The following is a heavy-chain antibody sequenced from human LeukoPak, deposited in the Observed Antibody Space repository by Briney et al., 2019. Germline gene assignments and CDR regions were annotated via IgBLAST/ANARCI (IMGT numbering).Heavy chain of an antibody. J-gene: IGHJ4*02. CDR1: GFTVSSNY. D-gene: IGHD6-19*01. CDR2: IYSGGST. CDR3: ARGSYSSGWFLPNDY. V-gene: IGHV3-53*01. Sequence: GGSLRLSCAASGFTVSSNYMSWVRPAPGKGLEWVSVIYSGGSTYYADSVKGRFTISRDNSKNTVYLQMNSLRAEDTAVYYCARGSYSSGWFLPNDYWGQGTLVTVSS.